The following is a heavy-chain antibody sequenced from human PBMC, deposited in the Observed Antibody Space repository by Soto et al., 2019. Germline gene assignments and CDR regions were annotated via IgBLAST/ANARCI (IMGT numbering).Heavy chain of an antibody. CDR1: GFTSGNSW. CDR2: THQGGSER. V-gene: IGHV3-7*04. J-gene: IGHJ2*01. CDR3: ARDFGWEQRRFRDWYFDL. D-gene: IGHD3-10*01. Sequence: EVQLVESGGGLVQPGGSLSLSCAASGFTSGNSWMSWVRQAPGKGLEWVANTHQGGSERYYVDSVKGRFTISRDNAKNSLYLQMNSLRVEDTAIYYCARDFGWEQRRFRDWYFDLWGRGTLVTVSS.